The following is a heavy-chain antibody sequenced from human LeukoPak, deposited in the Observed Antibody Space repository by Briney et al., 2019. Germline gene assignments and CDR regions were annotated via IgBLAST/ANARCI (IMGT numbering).Heavy chain of an antibody. CDR2: SRPKSRSYTT. V-gene: IGHV3-72*01. CDR1: GLSFSDHY. Sequence: GGSLRLSCAASGLSFSDHYMDWVRQLPGKRLEWVGRSRPKSRSYTTEYAASVRGRFTISRDASKDSLYLQMNNLKTEDTAVYYCVRGRNSFDIWGQGTKLTVSS. CDR3: VRGRNSFDI. J-gene: IGHJ3*02.